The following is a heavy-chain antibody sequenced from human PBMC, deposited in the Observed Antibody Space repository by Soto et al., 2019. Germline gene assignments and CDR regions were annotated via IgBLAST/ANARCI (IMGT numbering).Heavy chain of an antibody. CDR3: ARDWLTGDAREAFDH. V-gene: IGHV3-21*01. J-gene: IGHJ4*02. CDR1: GFNFAAYS. D-gene: IGHD7-27*01. CDR2: IDPSGTYI. Sequence: EVQLVESGGNLVNHGESLRLSCAVSGFNFAAYSLSWVRQAPGKGLEWVSSIDPSGTYIHYADSVEGRFTISRDNAKSSLYLQMISLRVEDTAVYYCARDWLTGDAREAFDHWGQGTLVAVSS.